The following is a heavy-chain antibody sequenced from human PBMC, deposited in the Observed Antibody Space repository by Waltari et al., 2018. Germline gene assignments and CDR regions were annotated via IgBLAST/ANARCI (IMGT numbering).Heavy chain of an antibody. D-gene: IGHD5-12*01. Sequence: QVQLQESGPGLVKPLETLSLTCTVSRGSISSYYWSWIRQPPGKGLEWIGYIYYSGSTNYNPSLKSRVTISVDTSKNQFSLKLSSVTAADTAVYYCARAARDGYNKIKGEAFDIWGQGTMVTVSS. CDR1: RGSISSYY. CDR2: IYYSGST. V-gene: IGHV4-59*01. J-gene: IGHJ3*02. CDR3: ARAARDGYNKIKGEAFDI.